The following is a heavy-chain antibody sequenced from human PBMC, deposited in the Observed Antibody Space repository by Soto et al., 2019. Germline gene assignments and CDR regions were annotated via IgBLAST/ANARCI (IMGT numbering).Heavy chain of an antibody. CDR2: ISYDGNVK. CDR1: GFSFSNHG. J-gene: IGHJ6*02. V-gene: IGHV3-30*18. D-gene: IGHD3-10*01. Sequence: GGSLRLSCAASGFSFSNHGMQWVRQAPGKGLEWVAVISYDGNVKYYTDSVKGRFTISRDNSQSTLFLQMDSLRPEDAAVYYCAKDLKVSGGFHGSLNYYYGMDVWGQGTTVSVSS. CDR3: AKDLKVSGGFHGSLNYYYGMDV.